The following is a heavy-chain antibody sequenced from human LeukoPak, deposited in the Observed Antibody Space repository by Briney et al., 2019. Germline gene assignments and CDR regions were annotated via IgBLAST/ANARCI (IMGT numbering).Heavy chain of an antibody. CDR2: IYYSGST. CDR3: ARVSRGNSVGGDY. V-gene: IGHV4-59*01. CDR1: GGSLTSYY. J-gene: IGHJ4*02. Sequence: SETLSLTCTVSGGSLTSYYWSWIRQPPGKGLERIGYIYYSGSTNYNPSLKSRVTISLDTSKNQFSLKLSSVTAADTAMYYCARVSRGNSVGGDYWGQGTLVTVSS. D-gene: IGHD4-23*01.